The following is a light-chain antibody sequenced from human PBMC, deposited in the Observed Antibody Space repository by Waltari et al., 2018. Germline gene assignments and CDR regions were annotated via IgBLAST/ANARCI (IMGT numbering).Light chain of an antibody. V-gene: IGLV2-14*01. Sequence: QSALTQPASVSGSPGQSITISCTGTSSDVGGYNYVSWYQQHPAKAPKLMIYEVHNRPSGVSNRFSGSKSGNTASLTISGLQAEDEADYYCSSYTRSGPLFGGGTKLTVL. CDR2: EVH. J-gene: IGLJ3*02. CDR3: SSYTRSGPL. CDR1: SSDVGGYNY.